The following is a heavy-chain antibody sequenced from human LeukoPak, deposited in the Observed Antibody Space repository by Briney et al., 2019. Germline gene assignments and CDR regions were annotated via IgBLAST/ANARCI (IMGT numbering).Heavy chain of an antibody. CDR3: ASLGGYCSSTSCFTDY. CDR2: INHSGST. J-gene: IGHJ4*02. D-gene: IGHD2-2*02. CDR1: GGSFSGYY. Sequence: PSETLSLTCAVYGGSFSGYYWSWIRQPPGKGLEWIGEINHSGSTNYNPSLKSRVTISVDTSKNQFSLKLSSVTAVDTAVYYCASLGGYCSSTSCFTDYWGQGTLVTVSS. V-gene: IGHV4-34*01.